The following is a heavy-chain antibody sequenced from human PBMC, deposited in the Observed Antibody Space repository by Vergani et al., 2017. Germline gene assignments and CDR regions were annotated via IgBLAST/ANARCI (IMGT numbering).Heavy chain of an antibody. CDR3: AGNPYCGGDCYSDAFDS. J-gene: IGHJ3*02. D-gene: IGHD2-21*02. V-gene: IGHV4-59*01. CDR2: IYYSGST. Sequence: VQLQESGPGLVKPSETLSLTCTVPGGSISSYYWSWIRQPPGKGLEWIGYIYYSGSTNYHPSLKSRVTISVDTSKNQFSLKLSSVTAADTAVYYCAGNPYCGGDCYSDAFDSWGEGTMVTVSS. CDR1: GGSISSYY.